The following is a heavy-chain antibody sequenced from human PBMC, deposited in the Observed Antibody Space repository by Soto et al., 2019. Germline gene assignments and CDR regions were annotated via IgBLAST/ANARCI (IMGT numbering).Heavy chain of an antibody. V-gene: IGHV4-34*01. CDR3: ERDRGRYGAYTWATPYYFDY. CDR1: GGSFSGYY. Sequence: QVQLQQWGAGLLKPSETLSLTCAVYGGSFSGYYWSWIRQPPGKGLEWIGEINHSGSTNYNPSLKSRVTISVDTSKNQFSLKLSSVTAADTAVYYCERDRGRYGAYTWATPYYFDYWGQGTLVTVSS. J-gene: IGHJ4*02. D-gene: IGHD4-17*01. CDR2: INHSGST.